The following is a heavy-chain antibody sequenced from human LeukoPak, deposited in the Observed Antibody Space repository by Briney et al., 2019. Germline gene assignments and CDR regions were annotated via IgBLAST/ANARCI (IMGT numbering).Heavy chain of an antibody. J-gene: IGHJ5*02. CDR1: GGSISGYY. Sequence: PSETLSLTCTVSGGSISGYYWSWIRQPPGKGLEWIGSIYYSGSTYYNPSLKSRVTISVDTSKNQFSLKLSSVTAADTAVYYCARVVLPTRNDWFDPWGQGTLVTVSS. D-gene: IGHD3-10*01. CDR2: IYYSGST. CDR3: ARVVLPTRNDWFDP. V-gene: IGHV4-59*12.